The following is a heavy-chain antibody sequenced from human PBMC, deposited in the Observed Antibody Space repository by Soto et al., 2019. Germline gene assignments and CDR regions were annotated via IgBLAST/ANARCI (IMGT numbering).Heavy chain of an antibody. D-gene: IGHD6-13*01. J-gene: IGHJ6*02. CDR1: GGSISSGGYY. Sequence: QVQLQESGPGLVKPSQTLSLTCTVSGGSISSGGYYWSWIRQHPGKGLEWIGYIYYSGSTYYNPSLKSRVTISVDTSKNQFSLKLSSVPAADTAVYYCARTEGGIAAAGTWDYYGIDVWGQGTTVTVSS. V-gene: IGHV4-31*03. CDR3: ARTEGGIAAAGTWDYYGIDV. CDR2: IYYSGST.